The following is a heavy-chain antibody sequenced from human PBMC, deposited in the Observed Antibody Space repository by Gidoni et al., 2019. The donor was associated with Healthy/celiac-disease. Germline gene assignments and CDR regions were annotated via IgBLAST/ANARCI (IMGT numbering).Heavy chain of an antibody. D-gene: IGHD4-4*01. CDR2: ISAYNGNT. CDR1: GYTFTSYG. V-gene: IGHV1-18*04. CDR3: ARDRDYSTYYYYGMDV. J-gene: IGHJ6*02. Sequence: QVQLVQSGAEVKKPGASVKVSCKASGYTFTSYGIRWVRQAPGQGLEWMGWISAYNGNTNYAQKLQGRVTMTTDTSTSTAYMELRSLRSGDTAVYYCARDRDYSTYYYYGMDVWGQGTTVTVSS.